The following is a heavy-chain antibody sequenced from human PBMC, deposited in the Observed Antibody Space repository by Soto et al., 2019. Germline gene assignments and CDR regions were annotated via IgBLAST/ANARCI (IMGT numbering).Heavy chain of an antibody. J-gene: IGHJ4*02. Sequence: ASVNVSCKASGYTFTSYGISWVRQAPGQGLEWMGWTSTYNGNTNCVQKLQGRVTMTTDTSTSTAYMELRSLRSDDTAVYYCAREYCTGDRCYDTDYWGEGTLVTVSS. V-gene: IGHV1-18*01. CDR2: TSTYNGNT. CDR1: GYTFTSYG. D-gene: IGHD2-15*01. CDR3: AREYCTGDRCYDTDY.